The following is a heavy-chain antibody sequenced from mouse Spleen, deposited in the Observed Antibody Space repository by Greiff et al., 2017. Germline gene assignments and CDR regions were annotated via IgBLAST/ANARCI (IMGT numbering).Heavy chain of an antibody. CDR3: ARSNGNYGGFFDY. Sequence: VQLQQPGAELVMPGASVKLSCKASGYTFTSYWMHWVKQRPGQGLEWIGEIDPSDSYTNYNQKFKGKATLTVDKSSSTAYMQLSSLTSEDSAVYYCARSNGNYGGFFDYWGQGTTLTVSS. V-gene: IGHV1-69*01. CDR2: IDPSDSYT. J-gene: IGHJ2*01. CDR1: GYTFTSYW. D-gene: IGHD2-1*01.